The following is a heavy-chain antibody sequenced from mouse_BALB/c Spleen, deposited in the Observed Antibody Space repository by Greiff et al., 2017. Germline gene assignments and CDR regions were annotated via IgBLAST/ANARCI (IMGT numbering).Heavy chain of an antibody. J-gene: IGHJ4*01. CDR2: ISTYYGDA. CDR3: ARAITTVAAMDY. Sequence: QVHVKQSGAELVRPGVSVKISCKGSGYTFTDYAMHWVKQSHAKRLEWIGVISTYYGDASYNQKFKGKATMTVDKSSSTAYMELARLTSEDSAIYYCARAITTVAAMDYWGQGTSVTVSS. D-gene: IGHD1-1*01. V-gene: IGHV1S137*01. CDR1: GYTFTDYA.